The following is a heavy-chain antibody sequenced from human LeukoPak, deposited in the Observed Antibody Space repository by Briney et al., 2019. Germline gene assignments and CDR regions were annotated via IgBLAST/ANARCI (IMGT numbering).Heavy chain of an antibody. CDR3: ARFHFDYGDTLDY. Sequence: SLRLSCAASGFTFDDYAMHWVRQLPGKGLQWVSGIIWSSGVIAYADSVKGRFTISRDNTKNSLYLQMNSLRAEDTAVYYCARFHFDYGDTLDYWGQGTLVTVSS. V-gene: IGHV3-9*01. CDR2: IIWSSGVI. D-gene: IGHD4-17*01. CDR1: GFTFDDYA. J-gene: IGHJ4*02.